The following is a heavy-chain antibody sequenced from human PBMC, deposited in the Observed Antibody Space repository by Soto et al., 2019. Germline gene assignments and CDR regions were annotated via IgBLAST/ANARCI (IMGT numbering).Heavy chain of an antibody. V-gene: IGHV3-21*01. CDR3: ERVDYDFWRAHYGMDV. CDR2: ISSSSSYI. CDR1: GFTFSSYR. Sequence: PGGSLRLSCAASGFTFSSYRMNWVRQAPGKGLEWVSSISSSSSYIYYADSVKGRFTISRDNAKNSLYLQMNSLRAEDTAVYYCERVDYDFWRAHYGMDVWGQGTTVTVSS. D-gene: IGHD3-3*01. J-gene: IGHJ6*02.